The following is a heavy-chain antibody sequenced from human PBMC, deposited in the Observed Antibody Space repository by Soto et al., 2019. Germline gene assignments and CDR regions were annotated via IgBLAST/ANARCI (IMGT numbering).Heavy chain of an antibody. CDR2: IYHSGST. Sequence: SETLSLTCAVSGYSTSSGYYWGWIRQPPGKGLEWIGSIYHSGSTYYNPSLKSRVTISVDTSKNQFSLKLSSVTAADTAVYYCARSLGPKDIVVVVAATPSGYFDYWGQGTLVTVSS. CDR3: ARSLGPKDIVVVVAATPSGYFDY. J-gene: IGHJ4*02. D-gene: IGHD2-15*01. V-gene: IGHV4-38-2*01. CDR1: GYSTSSGYY.